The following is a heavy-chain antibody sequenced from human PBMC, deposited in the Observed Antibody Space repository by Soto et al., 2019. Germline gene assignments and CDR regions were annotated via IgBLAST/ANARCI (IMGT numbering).Heavy chain of an antibody. Sequence: PGGSLRLSCAASGFTLSSYEMNWVRQAPGKGLEWVSYISSGGNTIYYADSVKGRFTISRDNAEKSLYLQMDSLRAEDTAVYYCARHRPEFDYWGLGTLVTVSS. CDR1: GFTLSSYE. J-gene: IGHJ4*02. CDR2: ISSGGNTI. D-gene: IGHD6-6*01. CDR3: ARHRPEFDY. V-gene: IGHV3-48*03.